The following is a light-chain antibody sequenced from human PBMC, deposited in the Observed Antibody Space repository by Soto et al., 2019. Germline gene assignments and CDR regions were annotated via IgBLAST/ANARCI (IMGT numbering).Light chain of an antibody. J-gene: IGKJ1*01. V-gene: IGKV3-15*01. CDR1: QSVRTN. Sequence: EVVLTQSPATLSVSAGGTVTLSCRASQSVRTNVAWYQQIPGQAPRLLAYGASTRATGVPARFTGSGSGIEFSLTISSLLSEDSAFYYCQQYFNWPLTWTFGPGTKVQIK. CDR2: GAS. CDR3: QQYFNWPLTWT.